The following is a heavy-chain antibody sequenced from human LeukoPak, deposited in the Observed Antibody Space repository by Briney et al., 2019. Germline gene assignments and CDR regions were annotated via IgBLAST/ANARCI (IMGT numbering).Heavy chain of an antibody. CDR3: ARVYTDYFDY. D-gene: IGHD3-16*01. J-gene: IGHJ4*02. V-gene: IGHV4-59*01. CDR1: GGSISSYY. Sequence: SETLSLTCTVSGGSISSYYWSLIRQPPGKGLEWIGYIYYSGSTNYNPSLKSRVTISVDTSKNQFSLKLSSVTAADTAVYYCARVYTDYFDYWGQGTLVTVSS. CDR2: IYYSGST.